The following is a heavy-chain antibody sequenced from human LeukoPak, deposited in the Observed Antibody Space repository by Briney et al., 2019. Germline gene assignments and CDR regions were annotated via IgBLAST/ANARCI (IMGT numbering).Heavy chain of an antibody. CDR1: GGSFSGYY. D-gene: IGHD3-10*01. CDR2: INHSGST. CDR3: ARTLYGSGSYYDFDY. J-gene: IGHJ4*02. Sequence: SETLSLTCAVYGGSFSGYYWSWIRQPPGKGLEWIGEINHSGSTNYNPSLKSRVTISVDTSKNQFSLKLSSVTAADTAVYYCARTLYGSGSYYDFDYWGQGTLVTVSS. V-gene: IGHV4-34*01.